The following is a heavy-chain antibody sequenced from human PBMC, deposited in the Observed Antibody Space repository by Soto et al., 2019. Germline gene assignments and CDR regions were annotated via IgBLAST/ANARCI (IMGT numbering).Heavy chain of an antibody. CDR1: GFSLSTSGVG. V-gene: IGHV2-5*02. D-gene: IGHD4-4*01. CDR2: IYWDDDK. Sequence: QITVKESGPKLVKPSQTLTLTCAFSGFSLSTSGVGVGWVRQPPGKAPEWLALIYWDDDKRYRPSLKSRLSITKDTPHGQGVSTITNTDPVATAPYSCVHPPWNNNNYGFDLWGRGTLVTVSS. CDR3: VHPPWNNNNYGFDL. J-gene: IGHJ2*01.